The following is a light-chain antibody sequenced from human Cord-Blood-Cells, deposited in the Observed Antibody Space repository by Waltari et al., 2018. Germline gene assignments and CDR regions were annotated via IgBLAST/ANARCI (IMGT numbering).Light chain of an antibody. V-gene: IGKV1-39*01. CDR1: QSIRSY. CDR2: AAS. Sequence: DIQMTQSPSSLSASVGDRVTITCRASQSIRSYLNWYQQQPGKALNLLIYAASSLQSGVPSRFSGSGSGTDFTLTSSSLQPEDIATYYCQQSYSTPLTFGGGTKVEIK. CDR3: QQSYSTPLT. J-gene: IGKJ4*01.